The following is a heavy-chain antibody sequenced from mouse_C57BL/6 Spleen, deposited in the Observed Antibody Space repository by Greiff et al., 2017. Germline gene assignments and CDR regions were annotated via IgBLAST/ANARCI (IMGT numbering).Heavy chain of an antibody. Sequence: VQLQQSGPVLVKPGASVKMSCKASGYTFTDYYMNWVKQSHGKSLEWIGVINPYNGGTSYNQKFKGKATLTVDKSSSTAYMELNSLTSEDSAVYYCARGAAQAPFEYWGQGTTLTVSS. CDR3: ARGAAQAPFEY. V-gene: IGHV1-19*01. J-gene: IGHJ2*01. CDR1: GYTFTDYY. CDR2: INPYNGGT. D-gene: IGHD3-2*02.